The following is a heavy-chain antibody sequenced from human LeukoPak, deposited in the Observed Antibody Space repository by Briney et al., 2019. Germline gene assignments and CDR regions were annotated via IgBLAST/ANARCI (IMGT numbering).Heavy chain of an antibody. CDR3: ARVSYYYDSRDDY. CDR2: IIPIFGTA. V-gene: IGHV1-69*05. J-gene: IGHJ4*02. CDR1: GGTFSSYA. Sequence: SVKVSCKASGGTFSSYAISWVRQAPGQGLEWMGRIIPIFGTANCAQKFQGRVTITTDESTSTAYMELSSLRSEDTAVYYCARVSYYYDSRDDYWGQGTLVTVSS. D-gene: IGHD3-22*01.